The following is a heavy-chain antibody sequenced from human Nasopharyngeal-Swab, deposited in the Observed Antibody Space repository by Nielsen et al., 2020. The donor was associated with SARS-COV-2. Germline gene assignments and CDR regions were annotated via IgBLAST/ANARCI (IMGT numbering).Heavy chain of an antibody. CDR3: AIEANDDNNYRRGTEWFHP. J-gene: IGHJ5*02. V-gene: IGHV3-7*01. Sequence: GGSLRLSCAVSGFTFSSYSLSWVRQAPAQGLERLATINKGGGESYNVDPVKGRLTIFSDNANNSVYLQINSLRAEDTAVYYCAIEANDDNNYRRGTEWFHPWGQGTLFTGSS. D-gene: IGHD1-1*01. CDR1: GFTFSSYS. CDR2: INKGGGES.